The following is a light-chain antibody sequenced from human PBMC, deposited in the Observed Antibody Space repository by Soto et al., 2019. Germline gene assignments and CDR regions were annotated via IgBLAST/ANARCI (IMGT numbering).Light chain of an antibody. CDR3: QQYATSFT. Sequence: EIVLTQSPGPLSLSPGERATISCMASQNVTNNYLAWYQHKRGQAPRLLIFGASSRSTGIPDRFSGSGSGTGFNLSISRLEPGDLAVDYGQQYATSFTFGPGTNVDV. CDR1: QNVTNNY. CDR2: GAS. J-gene: IGKJ3*01. V-gene: IGKV3-20*01.